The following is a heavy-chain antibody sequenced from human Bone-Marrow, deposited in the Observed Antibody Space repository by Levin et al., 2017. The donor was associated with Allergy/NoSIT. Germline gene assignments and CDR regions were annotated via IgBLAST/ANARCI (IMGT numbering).Heavy chain of an antibody. V-gene: IGHV4-31*03. CDR1: GGYISSAGYH. D-gene: IGHD1-1*01. CDR2: ISYRGST. J-gene: IGHJ4*02. Sequence: PSETLSLTCTVSGGYISSAGYHWTWIRQYPGKGLEWIGYISYRGSTYFNPSLKSRLTMSIDTSEQHFSLNLTSVSAADTAIYYCARLDGYSFDYWGQGALVTVSS. CDR3: ARLDGYSFDY.